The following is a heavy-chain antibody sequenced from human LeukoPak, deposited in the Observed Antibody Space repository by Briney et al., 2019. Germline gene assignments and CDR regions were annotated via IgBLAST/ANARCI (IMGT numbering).Heavy chain of an antibody. J-gene: IGHJ4*02. CDR2: ISDSGSNT. Sequence: PGGSLRLSCAASGFTFSSYAVSWVRQAPGKGLEWVSYISDSGSNTYYADSVKGRFTISRDNAKNSLYLQMNSLRAEDTAVYYCARDGTYSSGWYGFYDYWGQGTLVTVSS. V-gene: IGHV3-48*04. CDR3: ARDGTYSSGWYGFYDY. CDR1: GFTFSSYA. D-gene: IGHD6-19*01.